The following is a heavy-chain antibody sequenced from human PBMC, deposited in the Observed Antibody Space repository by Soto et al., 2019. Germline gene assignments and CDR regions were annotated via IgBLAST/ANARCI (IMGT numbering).Heavy chain of an antibody. D-gene: IGHD3-22*01. Sequence: GGSLRLSCTASGFNFKNSAMSWVRQAPGKGLEWVSGISGSGASTYDADSVEGRFTISRDNSKHTLYLQMNSLRAEDTATYYCARASYYYNTSALRAWFDPWGQGTLVTVSS. CDR2: ISGSGAST. J-gene: IGHJ5*02. V-gene: IGHV3-23*01. CDR1: GFNFKNSA. CDR3: ARASYYYNTSALRAWFDP.